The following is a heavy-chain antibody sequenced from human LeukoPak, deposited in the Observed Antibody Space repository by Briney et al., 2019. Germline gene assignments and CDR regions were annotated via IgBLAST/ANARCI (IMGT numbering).Heavy chain of an antibody. CDR3: ARVEQQLVRFDP. CDR1: GYTFTDYY. J-gene: IGHJ5*02. CDR2: INPNSGGT. D-gene: IGHD6-13*01. V-gene: IGHV1-2*02. Sequence: ASVKVSCKASGYTFTDYYLNWVRQAPGQGLEWMGWINPNSGGTTYAQKFQGSVTMTRDTSISTAYMELSRLRSDDTAVYYCARVEQQLVRFDPWGQGTLVTVSS.